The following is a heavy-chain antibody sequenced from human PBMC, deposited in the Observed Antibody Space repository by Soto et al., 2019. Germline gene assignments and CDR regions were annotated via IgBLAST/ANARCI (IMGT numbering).Heavy chain of an antibody. J-gene: IGHJ3*02. Sequence: EVQLVESGGGLVKPGGSLRLSCAASGFTFSNAWMSWVRQAPGKGLEWVGRIKSKTDGGTTDYAAPVKGRFTISRDDSKNTLYLQMNSLKTEDTAVYYCTTDPAPYCSSNSCYVDDAFDIWGQGTMVTVSS. V-gene: IGHV3-15*01. CDR3: TTDPAPYCSSNSCYVDDAFDI. CDR1: GFTFSNAW. D-gene: IGHD2-2*01. CDR2: IKSKTDGGTT.